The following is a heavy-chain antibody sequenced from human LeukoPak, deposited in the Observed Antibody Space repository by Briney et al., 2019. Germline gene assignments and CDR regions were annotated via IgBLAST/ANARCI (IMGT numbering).Heavy chain of an antibody. V-gene: IGHV3-23*01. J-gene: IGHJ4*02. CDR3: ARNHHYYDSSGYSDY. Sequence: GGSLRLSCAASGFTFSSYAMNWVRQAPGKGLEWVSAISGSGGSTYSADSVKGRFSISRDNSKNTLYLQMGSLRAEDMAVYYCARNHHYYDSSGYSDYWGQGTLVTVSS. CDR2: ISGSGGST. CDR1: GFTFSSYA. D-gene: IGHD3-22*01.